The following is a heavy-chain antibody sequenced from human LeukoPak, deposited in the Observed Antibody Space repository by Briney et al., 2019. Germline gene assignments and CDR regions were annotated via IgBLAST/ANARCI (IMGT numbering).Heavy chain of an antibody. Sequence: SVKVSCKASGYTFTGYYMHWVRQAPGQGLEWMGGIIPIIGTTNYAQKFQGRVTITADESTSTAYMELSSLRSEDTAVYYCAREQNTMIVVDGLYYFDYWGQGTLVTVSS. CDR1: GYTFTGYY. V-gene: IGHV1-69*13. D-gene: IGHD3-22*01. J-gene: IGHJ4*02. CDR3: AREQNTMIVVDGLYYFDY. CDR2: IIPIIGTT.